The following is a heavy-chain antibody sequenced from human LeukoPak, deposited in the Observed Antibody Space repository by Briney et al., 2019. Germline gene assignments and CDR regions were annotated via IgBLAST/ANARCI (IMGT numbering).Heavy chain of an antibody. V-gene: IGHV1-8*01. J-gene: IGHJ4*02. CDR3: ARGPATVVTPPDY. CDR2: MNPNSGNT. D-gene: IGHD4-23*01. Sequence: ASVKVSCKASRYTFTSYDINWVRQATGQGLEWMGWMNPNSGNTGYAQKFQGRVTMTRNTSISTAYMELSSLRSEDTAVHYCARGPATVVTPPDYWGQGTLVTVSS. CDR1: RYTFTSYD.